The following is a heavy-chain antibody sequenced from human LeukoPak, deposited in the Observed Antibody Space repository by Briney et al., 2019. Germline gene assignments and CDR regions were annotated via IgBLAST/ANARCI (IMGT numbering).Heavy chain of an antibody. J-gene: IGHJ6*03. D-gene: IGHD6-13*01. V-gene: IGHV3-48*03. CDR2: ISSSGSTI. CDR3: ARDKNSGEAAAGYYYYMDV. CDR1: GFTFSSYE. Sequence: PGGSLRLSCAASGFTFSSYEMNWVRQAPGKGLEWVSYISSSGSTIYYADSVKGRFTISRDNAKNPLYLQMNSLRAEDTAVYYCARDKNSGEAAAGYYYYMDVWGKGTTVTVSS.